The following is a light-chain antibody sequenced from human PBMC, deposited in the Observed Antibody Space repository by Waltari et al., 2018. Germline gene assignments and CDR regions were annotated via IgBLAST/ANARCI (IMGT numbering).Light chain of an antibody. J-gene: IGLJ3*02. Sequence: QSVLTQPPSASGTPGQRVTSSCSGSRSNIGSNSVNWYQQLPGPDPKLHIHTNNPRPSGVPPPFSASKSGTSASLAISGLQSEDEADYYCAVWDDSLNGWVFGGGTKLTVL. CDR3: AVWDDSLNGWV. V-gene: IGLV1-44*01. CDR2: TNN. CDR1: RSNIGSNS.